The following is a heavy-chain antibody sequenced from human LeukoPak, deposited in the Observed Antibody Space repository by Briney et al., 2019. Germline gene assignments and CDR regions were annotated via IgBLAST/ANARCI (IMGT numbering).Heavy chain of an antibody. CDR1: GFTLSNYW. CDR3: GGEIPVGTTSLDC. J-gene: IGHJ4*02. D-gene: IGHD1-26*01. Sequence: GGALRLSRAAPGFTLSNYWVSLGRQAPGKGLERVANIREDGSDKNYVDSVRGRLPISRDNAKNALYLQKNSLRAEDTAVYYCGGEIPVGTTSLDCWGQGTVVTVSS. V-gene: IGHV3-7*04. CDR2: IREDGSDK.